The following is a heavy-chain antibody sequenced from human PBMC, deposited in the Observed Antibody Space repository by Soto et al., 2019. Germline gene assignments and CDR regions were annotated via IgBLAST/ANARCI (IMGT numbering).Heavy chain of an antibody. D-gene: IGHD3-10*01. CDR3: ARDGLSGGDAFDI. Sequence: QVQLQESGPGLLKPSQTLSLTCTVSGGSIRSDGYYWSWIRQRPGKGLEWIGYMNYRGITYYNPSLKSRLTISEDTSKNHFSLNLNSVTAADTAVYYCARDGLSGGDAFDIWGQGTMVFVSS. CDR2: MNYRGIT. V-gene: IGHV4-31*03. J-gene: IGHJ3*02. CDR1: GGSIRSDGYY.